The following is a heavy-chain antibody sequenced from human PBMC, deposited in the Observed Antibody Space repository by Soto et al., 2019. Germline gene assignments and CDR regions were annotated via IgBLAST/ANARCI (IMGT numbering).Heavy chain of an antibody. CDR1: GGSISSSNW. D-gene: IGHD3-10*01. V-gene: IGHV4-4*01. CDR2: IYHSGST. CDR3: ASRHPYLYYYGFRDQRAFDI. Sequence: QVQLQESGPGLVKPSGTLSLTCAVSGGSISSSNWWSWVRQPPGKGLEWIGEIYHSGSTNYNPSLKSRVTISVDKSKNQFSLKLSSVTAADTAVYCCASRHPYLYYYGFRDQRAFDIWGQGTMVTVSS. J-gene: IGHJ3*02.